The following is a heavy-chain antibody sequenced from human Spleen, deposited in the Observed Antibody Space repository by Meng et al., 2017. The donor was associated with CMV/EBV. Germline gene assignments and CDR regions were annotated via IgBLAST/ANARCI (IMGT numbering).Heavy chain of an antibody. Sequence: SETLSLTCTVSGGSISSSSYYWGWIRQPPGKGLEWIGSIYYSGSTYYNPSLKSRVTISVDTSKNQFSLKLSSVTAADTAVYYCARVGSSYYYDSSGYPGLYWYFDLWGRGTLVTVSS. D-gene: IGHD3-22*01. V-gene: IGHV4-39*07. CDR1: GGSISSSSYY. CDR2: IYYSGST. J-gene: IGHJ2*01. CDR3: ARVGSSYYYDSSGYPGLYWYFDL.